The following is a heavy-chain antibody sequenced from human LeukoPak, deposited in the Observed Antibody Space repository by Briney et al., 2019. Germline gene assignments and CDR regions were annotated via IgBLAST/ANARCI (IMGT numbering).Heavy chain of an antibody. J-gene: IGHJ4*02. V-gene: IGHV3-49*05. Sequence: NPGGSLRLSCLGSGFTFGDYAVSWFRQAPGKGREWVGFIRSKAYGGTTEYAASVKGRFTISRDDSKSIAYLQMNSLKTEDTAVYYCTRGSGFDSWGQGTLVTVSS. CDR2: IRSKAYGGTT. CDR3: TRGSGFDS. CDR1: GFTFGDYA. D-gene: IGHD3-10*01.